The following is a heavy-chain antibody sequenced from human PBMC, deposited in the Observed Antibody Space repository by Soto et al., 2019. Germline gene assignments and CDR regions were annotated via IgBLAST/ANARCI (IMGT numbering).Heavy chain of an antibody. CDR3: ATGGRGYSSAPRVYGEC. D-gene: IGHD5-18*01. V-gene: IGHV1-69*12. CDR2: IIPIFGTA. Sequence: QVQLVQSGAEVKKPGSSVKVTCKASGGTFSSNAISWVRQAPGQGLEWMGGIIPIFGTAHYAQKFQGRVTITADESTSTAAMELSSRKSEDTAVYYCATGGRGYSSAPRVYGECWGQGTLVTGSS. CDR1: GGTFSSNA. J-gene: IGHJ4*02.